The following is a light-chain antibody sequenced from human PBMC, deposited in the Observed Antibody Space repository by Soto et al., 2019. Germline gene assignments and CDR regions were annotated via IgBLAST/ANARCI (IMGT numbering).Light chain of an antibody. Sequence: QSVLTQPASVSWSPGQSITVSCTGTSSDLGNYNYVSWYQHHPGKAPKLMVYEVSNRPSGVSNRFSGSKSGNTASLTISGLQVEDEAEYYCSSYTSSGTLVFGAGTKVTVL. CDR2: EVS. CDR3: SSYTSSGTLV. J-gene: IGLJ1*01. V-gene: IGLV2-14*01. CDR1: SSDLGNYNY.